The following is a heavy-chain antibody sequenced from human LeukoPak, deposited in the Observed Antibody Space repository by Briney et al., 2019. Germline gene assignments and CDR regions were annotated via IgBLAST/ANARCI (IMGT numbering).Heavy chain of an antibody. CDR1: GFTFSDYY. J-gene: IGHJ6*02. V-gene: IGHV3-11*01. Sequence: GGSLRLSCAASGFTFSDYYMSWIRQAPGKGLEWVSYISSSGSTIYYADSVKGRFTISRDNARNSLYLQMNSLRAEDTAVYYCARAYGSGSYRHYGVDVWGQGTTVTVSS. CDR3: ARAYGSGSYRHYGVDV. CDR2: ISSSGSTI. D-gene: IGHD3-10*01.